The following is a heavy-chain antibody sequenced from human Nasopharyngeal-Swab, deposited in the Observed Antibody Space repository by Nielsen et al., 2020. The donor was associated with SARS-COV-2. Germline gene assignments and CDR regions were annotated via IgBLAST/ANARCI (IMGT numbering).Heavy chain of an antibody. J-gene: IGHJ4*02. D-gene: IGHD2-21*02. Sequence: GGSLRLSCAASGFTLSNNNMNWVRQAPGRGLEWVSYISSSSSTIYYADSVKGRFTISRDNAKKSLYLQMNSLRDEDTAVYYCASSCGGDCYFPFDWGQGTLVTVSS. CDR3: ASSCGGDCYFPFD. V-gene: IGHV3-48*02. CDR1: GFTLSNNN. CDR2: ISSSSSTI.